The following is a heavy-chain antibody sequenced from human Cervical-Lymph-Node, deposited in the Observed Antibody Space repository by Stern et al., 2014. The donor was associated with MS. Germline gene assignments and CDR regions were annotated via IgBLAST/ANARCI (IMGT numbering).Heavy chain of an antibody. D-gene: IGHD2-15*01. V-gene: IGHV2-5*02. J-gene: IGHJ4*02. CDR1: GFSVATAGVG. CDR3: AHSRVKYCRGGTCYSSLFDY. CDR2: ISWGDDK. Sequence: QITLKESGPTLVKPTQTVTLTCTLSGFSVATAGVGVGWIRQPPGKALEWLALISWGDDKLYSPSLKNRLTIIKDTSKNQVVLTMTNVDPVDTATYYCAHSRVKYCRGGTCYSSLFDYWGQGTLVTVSS.